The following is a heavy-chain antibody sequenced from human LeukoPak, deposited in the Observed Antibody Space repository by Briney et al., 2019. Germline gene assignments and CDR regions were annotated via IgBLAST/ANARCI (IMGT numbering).Heavy chain of an antibody. CDR2: IYYSGST. Sequence: SETLSLTCTVSGGSISSYYWSWIRQPPGKGLEWIGYIYYSGSTNYNPSLKSRVTISVDTSKNQFSLKLSSVTAADTAVYYCAARGYCSSTSCSAFDYWGQGTLVTASS. CDR3: AARGYCSSTSCSAFDY. J-gene: IGHJ4*02. V-gene: IGHV4-59*01. CDR1: GGSISSYY. D-gene: IGHD2-2*01.